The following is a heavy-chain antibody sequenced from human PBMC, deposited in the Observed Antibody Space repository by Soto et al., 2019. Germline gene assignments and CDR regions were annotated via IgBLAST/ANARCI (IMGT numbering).Heavy chain of an antibody. Sequence: QVQLKESGPGRVKPSQTLSLTCSVSGGSIKSGDYYWSWIRQPPGKGLEWIGYIFHTGTTYYNPSLKARTTISIDTPRKQFSLRLRSVTAADTAVYFCARAYYDVLTGFYVRYFDYWGQGTRVAVSS. CDR1: GGSIKSGDYY. CDR2: IFHTGTT. V-gene: IGHV4-30-4*01. D-gene: IGHD3-9*01. CDR3: ARAYYDVLTGFYVRYFDY. J-gene: IGHJ4*02.